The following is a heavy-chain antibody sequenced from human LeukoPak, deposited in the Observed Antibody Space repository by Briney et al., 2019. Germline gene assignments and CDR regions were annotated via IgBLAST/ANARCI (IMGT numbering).Heavy chain of an antibody. D-gene: IGHD3-22*01. CDR1: GFTFSNYA. J-gene: IGHJ4*02. Sequence: GASLRLSCVVSGFTFSNYAMSWVRQAPGKGLEWVSAISGSGGSACYADSVKGRFTISRDNSKNTVYLQMHSLGAEDTAVYYCAKEKDSRGYFDYWGQGTLVTVSS. CDR3: AKEKDSRGYFDY. V-gene: IGHV3-23*01. CDR2: ISGSGGSA.